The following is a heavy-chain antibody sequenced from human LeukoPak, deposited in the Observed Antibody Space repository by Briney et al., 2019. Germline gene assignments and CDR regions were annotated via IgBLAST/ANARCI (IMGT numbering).Heavy chain of an antibody. V-gene: IGHV2-5*02. J-gene: IGHJ5*02. CDR1: GFSLSTSGVG. D-gene: IGHD5-24*01. CDR3: AHEARDGYNWGHAWFDP. CDR2: IYWDDDK. Sequence: GSGPTLVNPTQTLTLTYTFSGFSLSTSGVGVGWIRQPPGKALEWLALIYWDDDKRYSPSLKSRLTITKDTSKNQVVLTMTNMDPVDTATYYCAHEARDGYNWGHAWFDPWGQGTLVTVSS.